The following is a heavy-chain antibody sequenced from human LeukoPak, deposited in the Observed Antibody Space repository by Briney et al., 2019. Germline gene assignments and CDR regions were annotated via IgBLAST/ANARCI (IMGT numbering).Heavy chain of an antibody. CDR3: ATDIVSTSGDY. D-gene: IGHD5/OR15-5a*01. Sequence: GGSLRLSCPSSGFTFSDYYMSWIRQAPGKGLEWVSYITSSGSAIYYADSVRSRFTISRDNARNSMFLHMDDLRAEDTAIYYCATDIVSTSGDYWGQGTLVTVSS. J-gene: IGHJ4*02. CDR2: ITSSGSAI. CDR1: GFTFSDYY. V-gene: IGHV3-11*01.